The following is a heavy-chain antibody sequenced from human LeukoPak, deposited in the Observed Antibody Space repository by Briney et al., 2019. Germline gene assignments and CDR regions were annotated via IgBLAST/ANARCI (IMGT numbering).Heavy chain of an antibody. CDR2: IHHGGGS. Sequence: PSETLSVTCTVSVGSITSDYWIWIRQRPGGGLWWSGFIHHGGGSNYNPSLQSRVTMSVDASKTQFCLRLGCVTAAARAVYYFASYNRMTGYDTFDYWGQGTLVTVSS. CDR1: VGSITSDY. V-gene: IGHV4-59*01. D-gene: IGHD3-9*01. CDR3: ASYNRMTGYDTFDY. J-gene: IGHJ4*02.